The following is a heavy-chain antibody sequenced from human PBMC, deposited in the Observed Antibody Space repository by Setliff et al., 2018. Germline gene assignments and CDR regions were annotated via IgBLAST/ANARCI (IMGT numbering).Heavy chain of an antibody. CDR3: ARPLEESFGGVRDSDAFDV. CDR2: IYRSGST. D-gene: IGHD3-16*01. V-gene: IGHV4-39*01. Sequence: NPSETLSLTCTVSGDSIGRYGFYWGWIRQSPEKGLEWIGNIYRSGSTYYNPSLKSRVAISVDTSKNLLSLRVNSVTATDTAVYYCARPLEESFGGVRDSDAFDVWGQGTMVTVSS. J-gene: IGHJ3*01. CDR1: GDSIGRYGFY.